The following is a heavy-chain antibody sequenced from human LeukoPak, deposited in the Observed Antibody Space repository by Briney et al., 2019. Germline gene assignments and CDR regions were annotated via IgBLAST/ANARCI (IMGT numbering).Heavy chain of an antibody. CDR1: GLTFNSYG. D-gene: IGHD6-19*01. Sequence: GGSLRLSCAASGLTFNSYGMHWVRQAPGKGLEWVPFIRYDGTTKFYADAVKGRFSISRDNAKNSLYLQMNSLRAEDTAVYYCARGPLPGIAVAGTVYWGQGTLVTVSS. V-gene: IGHV3-30*02. J-gene: IGHJ4*02. CDR2: IRYDGTTK. CDR3: ARGPLPGIAVAGTVY.